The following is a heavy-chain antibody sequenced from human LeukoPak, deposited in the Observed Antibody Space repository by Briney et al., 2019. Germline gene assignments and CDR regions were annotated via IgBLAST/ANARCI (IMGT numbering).Heavy chain of an antibody. V-gene: IGHV3-9*01. CDR1: GFTFDDYA. CDR2: ISWSGDNI. J-gene: IGHJ3*02. Sequence: GGSLRLSCAASGFTFDDYALHWVRQAPGKGLEWVSGISWSGDNIAFADSVKGRITISRDNANNSLFLQMNSLRVEDTALYYCARGVGVAITDAFDIWGQGTMATVSS. CDR3: ARGVGVAITDAFDI. D-gene: IGHD1-26*01.